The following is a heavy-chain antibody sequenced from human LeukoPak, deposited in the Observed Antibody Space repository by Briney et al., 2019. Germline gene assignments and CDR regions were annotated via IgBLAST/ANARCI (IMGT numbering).Heavy chain of an antibody. V-gene: IGHV1-24*01. Sequence: ASVKVSCKVSGYTLTELFMHWVRQAPGKGLEWMGGFDPEDGETIYAQKFQGRVTMTEDTSTDTAYMELSSLRSEDTAVYYCARALYSSSRHPRGYYFDYWGQGTLVTVSS. J-gene: IGHJ4*02. D-gene: IGHD6-13*01. CDR3: ARALYSSSRHPRGYYFDY. CDR2: FDPEDGET. CDR1: GYTLTELF.